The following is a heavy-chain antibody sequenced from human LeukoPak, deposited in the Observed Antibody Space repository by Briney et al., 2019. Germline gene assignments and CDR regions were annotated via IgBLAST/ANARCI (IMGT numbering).Heavy chain of an antibody. CDR2: ISNSGGTT. D-gene: IGHD4-17*01. CDR3: ARGDYGDDSDGGWFDP. V-gene: IGHV3-23*01. Sequence: GGSLRLSCAASGFTFSSYAMSWVRQAPGKGLEWVSTISNSGGTTYYADSVKGRFTISRDDSENTLYLQMNSLRAEDTAVYYCARGDYGDDSDGGWFDPWGQGTLVTVSS. J-gene: IGHJ5*02. CDR1: GFTFSSYA.